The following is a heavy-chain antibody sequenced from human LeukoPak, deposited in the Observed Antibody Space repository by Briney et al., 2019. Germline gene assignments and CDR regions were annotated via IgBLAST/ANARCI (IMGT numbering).Heavy chain of an antibody. CDR1: GGSFSVYY. V-gene: IGHV4-34*01. D-gene: IGHD2-2*01. CDR2: INHSGST. Sequence: SETLSLPCAVYGGSFSVYYWSWIRQPPGKGLECIVEINHSGSTNYNPSLETRVTISVDTSMNQFSLKLSSVTAADTAVYHCARDFEDIVVVPAGEYGMDVWGQGTTVTVSS. J-gene: IGHJ6*02. CDR3: ARDFEDIVVVPAGEYGMDV.